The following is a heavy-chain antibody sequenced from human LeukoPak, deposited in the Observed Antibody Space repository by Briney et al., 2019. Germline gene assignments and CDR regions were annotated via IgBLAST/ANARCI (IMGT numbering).Heavy chain of an antibody. Sequence: SQTLSLTCDISGDSVSSSGVAWNWIRQSPSRGLEWLGRTYYVSKWFNEYSVSMRGRITIDPDASNNHFSLQLNSMTPEDTAMYYCARGKNSAFDIWSQGTMVTVSS. CDR3: ARGKNSAFDI. V-gene: IGHV6-1*01. J-gene: IGHJ3*02. CDR2: TYYVSKWFN. CDR1: GDSVSSSGVA. D-gene: IGHD1-7*01.